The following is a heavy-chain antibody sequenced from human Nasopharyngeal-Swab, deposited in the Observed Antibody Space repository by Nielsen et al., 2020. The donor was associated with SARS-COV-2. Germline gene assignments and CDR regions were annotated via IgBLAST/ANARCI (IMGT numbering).Heavy chain of an antibody. D-gene: IGHD4-17*01. CDR3: TTDPMTTVTY. Sequence: GESLKISCAACGFKISNAWMSWDSQAPGKGLEWVARIKIKTDGGTTDYAAPVKVRFTISRDDAKNTLYLQMNSLKTEDTAVYYCTTDPMTTVTYWGQGTPVTVSS. J-gene: IGHJ4*02. V-gene: IGHV3-15*01. CDR2: IKIKTDGGTT. CDR1: GFKISNAW.